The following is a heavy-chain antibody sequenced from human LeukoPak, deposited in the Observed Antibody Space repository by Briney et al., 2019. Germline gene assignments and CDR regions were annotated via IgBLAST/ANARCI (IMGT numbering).Heavy chain of an antibody. CDR1: GGSISSHY. Sequence: PSETLSLTCTVSGGSISSHYWSWIRQPPGKGLEWIGYIYYSGTTNYNPSLKSRVTISVDTSKNQFSLKLSSVTAADTAVYYCARGVLGYCSSTSCYTFDYWGQGTLVTVSS. CDR2: IYYSGTT. J-gene: IGHJ4*02. D-gene: IGHD2-2*02. CDR3: ARGVLGYCSSTSCYTFDY. V-gene: IGHV4-59*11.